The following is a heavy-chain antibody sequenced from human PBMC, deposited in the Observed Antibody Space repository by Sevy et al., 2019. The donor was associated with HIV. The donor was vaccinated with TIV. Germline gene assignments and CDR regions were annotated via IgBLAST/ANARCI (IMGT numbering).Heavy chain of an antibody. D-gene: IGHD3-3*01. Sequence: ASVKVSCKASGYTFSNNAIHWVRQAPGQRLEWMGWVHAGNGHTKFSEKFQDRATISRDTSATTVYMDLTGLTSEDTAIYYCARGKGGIFGVVTGQFDYWGQGTLVTVSS. CDR2: VHAGNGHT. CDR3: ARGKGGIFGVVTGQFDY. J-gene: IGHJ4*02. V-gene: IGHV1-3*01. CDR1: GYTFSNNA.